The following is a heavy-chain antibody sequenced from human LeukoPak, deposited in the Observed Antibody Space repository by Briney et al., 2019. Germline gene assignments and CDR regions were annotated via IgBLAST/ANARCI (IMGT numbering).Heavy chain of an antibody. J-gene: IGHJ4*02. Sequence: HPGGSLRLSCAASGFKFSNYAMHWVRQAPGKGLEWVAVIWFDGSQKHFADSVKGRFTISRDDSKNTLYLQMSSLRAEDTAVYYCARARSGSGADYWGQGTLVTVPS. CDR3: ARARSGSGADY. CDR2: IWFDGSQK. V-gene: IGHV3-33*01. D-gene: IGHD6-19*01. CDR1: GFKFSNYA.